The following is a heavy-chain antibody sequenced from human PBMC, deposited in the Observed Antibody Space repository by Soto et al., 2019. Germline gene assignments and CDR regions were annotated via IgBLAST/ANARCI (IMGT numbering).Heavy chain of an antibody. CDR1: GFMFSSYA. CDR2: IWHDGSDQ. Sequence: GGSLRLSCVASGFMFSSYAMHWVRQAPGKGLEWVAVIWHDGSDQYYADSVKGRFTISRDNSYNTLYLQMNSLKVEDTALYYCARHQDPYDFLTGSDLDYWGQGT. D-gene: IGHD3-9*01. CDR3: ARHQDPYDFLTGSDLDY. V-gene: IGHV3-33*01. J-gene: IGHJ4*02.